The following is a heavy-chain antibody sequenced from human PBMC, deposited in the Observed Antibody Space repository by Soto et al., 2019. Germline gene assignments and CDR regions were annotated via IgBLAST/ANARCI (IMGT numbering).Heavy chain of an antibody. CDR2: HYSGGST. Sequence: GGSLRLSCAISGFSVSSNYLSWVRQAPGKGLEWVSVHYSGGSTYYADSVQGRFTISRDKSNNTLYLQMRRVRAEDTAVYFCARHRHPRGTVGATSPLDPWGQGTQVTV. D-gene: IGHD1-26*01. V-gene: IGHV3-53*01. CDR1: GFSVSSNY. CDR3: ARHRHPRGTVGATSPLDP. J-gene: IGHJ5*02.